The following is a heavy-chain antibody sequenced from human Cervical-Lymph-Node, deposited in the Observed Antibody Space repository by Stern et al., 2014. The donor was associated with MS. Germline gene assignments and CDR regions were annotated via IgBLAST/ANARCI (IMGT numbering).Heavy chain of an antibody. Sequence: VHLVESGAEVKKPGASVKVSCKASGYTFTSYGISWVRQAPGQGLEWMGWISAYNGNTNYAQKLQGRVTMTTDTSTSTAYMELRSLRSDDTAVYYCARDRCSGGSCYSNWFDPWGQGTLVTVSS. CDR2: ISAYNGNT. J-gene: IGHJ5*02. V-gene: IGHV1-18*01. CDR3: ARDRCSGGSCYSNWFDP. CDR1: GYTFTSYG. D-gene: IGHD2-15*01.